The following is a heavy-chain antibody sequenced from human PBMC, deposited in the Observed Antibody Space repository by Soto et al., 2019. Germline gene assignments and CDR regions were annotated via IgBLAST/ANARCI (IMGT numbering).Heavy chain of an antibody. V-gene: IGHV4-39*01. J-gene: IGHJ4*02. D-gene: IGHD1-26*01. CDR1: GGSISSSSYY. CDR3: ARGGVGAADIDY. Sequence: QLQLQESGPGLVKPSETLSLTCTVSGGSISSSSYYWGWIRQPPVKGLEWIGSIYYSGSTYYNPSLKSRVTISVDTSKNQFSLKLSSVTAADTAVYYCARGGVGAADIDYWGQGTLVTVSS. CDR2: IYYSGST.